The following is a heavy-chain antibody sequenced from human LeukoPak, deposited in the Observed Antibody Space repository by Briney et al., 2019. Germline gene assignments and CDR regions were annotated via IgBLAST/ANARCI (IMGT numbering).Heavy chain of an antibody. CDR2: IRFDGSDK. CDR1: GFTFSNYG. V-gene: IGHV3-30*02. D-gene: IGHD2-8*01. CDR3: AKDVSWCSDY. Sequence: GGSLRLSCAASGFTFSNYGMYWVRQAPGKGLEWVAFIRFDGSDKYYADSVKGRFTISRDNSKNTLYLQMNILRAEDTAVYYCAKDVSWCSDYWGQGTLVTVSS. J-gene: IGHJ4*02.